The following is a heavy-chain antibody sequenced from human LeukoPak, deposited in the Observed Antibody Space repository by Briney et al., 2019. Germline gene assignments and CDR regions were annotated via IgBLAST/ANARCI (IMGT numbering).Heavy chain of an antibody. J-gene: IGHJ4*02. V-gene: IGHV3-48*03. Sequence: GGSLRLSCAASGLTFSSYEMNWVRQAPGKGLEWVSYISSSGSTIYYADSVKGRFTISRDNAKNSLYLQMNSLRAEDTAVYYCAGSDYDSSGYYFHYWGQGTLVTVSS. D-gene: IGHD3-22*01. CDR2: ISSSGSTI. CDR1: GLTFSSYE. CDR3: AGSDYDSSGYYFHY.